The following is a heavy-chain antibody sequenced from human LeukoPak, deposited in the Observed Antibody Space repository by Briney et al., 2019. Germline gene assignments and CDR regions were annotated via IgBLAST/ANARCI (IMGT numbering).Heavy chain of an antibody. CDR1: GYTLTELS. Sequence: GASVKVSCKVSGYTLTELSMHWVRQAPGKGLEWMGGFDPEDGETIYAQKFQGRVTMTEDTSTDTAYIELSSLRSEDTAVYYCATDRVDYYGSGSYSPFDYWGQGTLVTVSS. CDR2: FDPEDGET. CDR3: ATDRVDYYGSGSYSPFDY. J-gene: IGHJ4*02. D-gene: IGHD3-10*01. V-gene: IGHV1-24*01.